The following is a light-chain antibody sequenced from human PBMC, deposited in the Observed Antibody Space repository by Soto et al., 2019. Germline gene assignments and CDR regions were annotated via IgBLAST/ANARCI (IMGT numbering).Light chain of an antibody. Sequence: DIQMTQSPSSLSASVGDRVTITCRASQSISSYLNWYQQKPGKAPKLLIYAASSLQSGVPSRFSGSGSGTDFTLTISSMQPEDFAPYSCQQGYSPPVTFVQGTKVEIK. V-gene: IGKV1-39*01. J-gene: IGKJ1*01. CDR3: QQGYSPPVT. CDR2: AAS. CDR1: QSISSY.